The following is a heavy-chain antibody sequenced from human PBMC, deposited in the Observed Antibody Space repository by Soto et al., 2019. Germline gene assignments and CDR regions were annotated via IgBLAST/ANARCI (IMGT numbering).Heavy chain of an antibody. CDR2: ISGSGGGT. CDR3: AKDPPLLGYCSGGSCPGGY. CDR1: GFTFSSYA. J-gene: IGHJ4*02. Sequence: GGSLRLSCAASGFTFSSYAMSWVRQPPGQGLEWGSAISGSGGGTYYAASVKGRCTISRDNSKNTLYPQMNSLRAEDTAVYYCAKDPPLLGYCSGGSCPGGYWGQGSLLTASS. D-gene: IGHD2-15*01. V-gene: IGHV3-23*01.